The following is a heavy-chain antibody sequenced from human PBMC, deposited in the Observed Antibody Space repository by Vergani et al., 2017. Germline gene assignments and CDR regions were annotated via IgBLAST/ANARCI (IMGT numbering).Heavy chain of an antibody. CDR1: GGSISSGGYS. D-gene: IGHD2/OR15-2a*01. J-gene: IGHJ4*02. CDR3: ARGVSIVQGFSLGY. Sequence: QLQLQESGSGLVKPSQTLSLTCAVSGGSISSGGYSWSWIRQPPGKGLEWIGYIYHSGSTYYNPSLKSRVTISVDRSKNQSSLKLSSVTAADTAVYYCARGVSIVQGFSLGYWGQGTLVTVSS. CDR2: IYHSGST. V-gene: IGHV4-30-2*01.